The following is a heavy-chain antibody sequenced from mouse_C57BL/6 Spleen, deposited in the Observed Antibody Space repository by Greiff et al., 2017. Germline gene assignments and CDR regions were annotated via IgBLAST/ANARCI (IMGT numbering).Heavy chain of an antibody. CDR1: GYTFTDYY. V-gene: IGHV1-26*01. D-gene: IGHD1-1*01. Sequence: EVQLQQSGPELVKPGASVKISCKASGYTFTDYYMNWVKQSHGKSLEWIGDINPNNGGTSYNQKFKGKATLTVDKSSSTAYMELRSLTSEDSAVYYCARFSGSRYFDVWGTGTTVTVSS. CDR3: ARFSGSRYFDV. J-gene: IGHJ1*03. CDR2: INPNNGGT.